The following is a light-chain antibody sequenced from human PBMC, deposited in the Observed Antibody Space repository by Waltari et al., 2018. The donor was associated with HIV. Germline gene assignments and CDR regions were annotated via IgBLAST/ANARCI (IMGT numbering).Light chain of an antibody. Sequence: QMTQSPSSLPASVVYRVPITCRASQGIGNDLGWYQQKPGRAPKLLIYRASSLHSGVPSRFSGSGSGTHFSLTISSLQPEDFATYYCLQDYNYPWTFGQGTKVEVK. CDR1: QGIGND. CDR2: RAS. V-gene: IGKV1-6*01. J-gene: IGKJ1*01. CDR3: LQDYNYPWT.